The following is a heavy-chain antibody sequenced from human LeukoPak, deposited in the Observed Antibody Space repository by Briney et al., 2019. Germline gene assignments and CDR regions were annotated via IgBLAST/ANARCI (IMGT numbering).Heavy chain of an antibody. J-gene: IGHJ4*02. V-gene: IGHV4-34*01. Sequence: SETLSLTCAVYGGSFSGYYWSWIRQPPGKGLEWIGEINHSGSTNYNPSLKSRVTISVDTSKNRFSLKLSSVTAADTAVYYCARSLNTVTTGPPATFDYWGQGTLVTVSS. CDR1: GGSFSGYY. CDR2: INHSGST. CDR3: ARSLNTVTTGPPATFDY. D-gene: IGHD4-11*01.